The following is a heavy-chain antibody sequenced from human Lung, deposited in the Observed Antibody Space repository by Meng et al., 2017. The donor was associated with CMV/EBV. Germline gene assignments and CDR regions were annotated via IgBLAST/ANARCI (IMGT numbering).Heavy chain of an antibody. D-gene: IGHD3/OR15-3a*01. V-gene: IGHV1-2*02. CDR3: ARLFHTSLGTNYYYGMDV. Sequence: ASVXVSXXASGYTFTGYNIHWVRQAPGQGLEWMGWINPNTGDTNYAQKFQGRVTLTGDTSISTAYMELSRLKSDDTAVFFCARLFHTSLGTNYYYGMDVWGQGTTVTVSS. CDR2: INPNTGDT. CDR1: GYTFTGYN. J-gene: IGHJ6*02.